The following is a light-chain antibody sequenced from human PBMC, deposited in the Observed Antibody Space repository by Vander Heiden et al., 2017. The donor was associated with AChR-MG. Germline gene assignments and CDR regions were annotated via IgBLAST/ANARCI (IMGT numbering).Light chain of an antibody. CDR3: LQHNTYFT. CDR1: QGIGND. CDR2: AAS. J-gene: IGKJ4*01. V-gene: IGKV1-17*01. Sequence: DIQMTQSPSSLSASVGDRVTITCRASQGIGNDLGWYQHKPGKAPKRLIYAASRLQSGVPSRFSGSGSGTDFTLTISSLQPEDFATYYCLQHNTYFTFGGGTKVEIK.